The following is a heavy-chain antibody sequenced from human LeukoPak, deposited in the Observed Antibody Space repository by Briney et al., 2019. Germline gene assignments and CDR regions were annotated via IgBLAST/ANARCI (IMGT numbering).Heavy chain of an antibody. CDR2: ISKSGSTT. J-gene: IGHJ6*03. CDR3: AKDALRNYYYYYMDV. V-gene: IGHV3-48*04. CDR1: GFTFSTFS. Sequence: GGSLRLSCAASGFTFSTFSMNWVRHTPGKGLEWVSYISKSGSTTHYAESVKGRFTISRDNSKNSLYLQMNSLRTEDTALYYCAKDALRNYYYYYMDVWGKGTTVTVSS. D-gene: IGHD3-16*01.